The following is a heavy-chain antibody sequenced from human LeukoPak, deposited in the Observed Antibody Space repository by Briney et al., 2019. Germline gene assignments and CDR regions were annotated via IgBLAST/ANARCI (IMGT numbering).Heavy chain of an antibody. CDR3: VRVVHYGSGPAVG. Sequence: GGSLRLSGAASGFPFSDYYMSWIRQAPGKGLEWVSYISSSGDTIYYADSVKGRFTISRDNAKNSVHLQMNSLRAEDTAVYYCVRVVHYGSGPAVGWGQGTLVTVSS. D-gene: IGHD3-10*01. CDR1: GFPFSDYY. J-gene: IGHJ4*02. V-gene: IGHV3-11*01. CDR2: ISSSGDTI.